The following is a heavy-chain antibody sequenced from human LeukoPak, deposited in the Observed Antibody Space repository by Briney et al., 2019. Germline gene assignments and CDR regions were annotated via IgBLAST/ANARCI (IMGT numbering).Heavy chain of an antibody. CDR2: TYYRSTWYN. CDR3: ARRLTQYDCFDP. D-gene: IGHD2-2*01. Sequence: SQTLSLTCAISGDSVSSNSVTWNWIRQSPSRGLEWLGRTYYRSTWYNDYAVSVRGRITVNPDTSKNQFSLHLNSVTPEDTAVYYCARRLTQYDCFDPWGQGILVTVS. V-gene: IGHV6-1*01. CDR1: GDSVSSNSVT. J-gene: IGHJ5*02.